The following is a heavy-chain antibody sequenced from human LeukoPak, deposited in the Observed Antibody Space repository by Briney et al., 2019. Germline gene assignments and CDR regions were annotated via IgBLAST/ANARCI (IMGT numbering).Heavy chain of an antibody. CDR3: AREGPYYDFWSGYYGMDV. V-gene: IGHV1-69*13. J-gene: IGHJ6*02. D-gene: IGHD3-3*01. CDR1: GGTFSSYA. Sequence: SVKVSCKASGGTFSSYAISWVRQAPGQGLEWMGGIIPIFGTANCAQKFQGRVTITADESTSTAYMELSSLRSEDTAVYYCAREGPYYDFWSGYYGMDVWGQGTTVTVSS. CDR2: IIPIFGTA.